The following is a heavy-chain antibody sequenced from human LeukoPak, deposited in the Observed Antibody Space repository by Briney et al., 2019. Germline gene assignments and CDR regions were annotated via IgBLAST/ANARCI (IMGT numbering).Heavy chain of an antibody. CDR2: ISNDGSST. CDR3: ARVFNSFSFDL. Sequence: GGSLRLSCAASGYTFSSYWRHWVRQGPGKGLVWVSRISNDGSSTSYADSVKGRFTISRDNANNTVYLQMKSLRAEDTPVYHCARVFNSFSFDLWGRGTLVTVSS. CDR1: GYTFSSYW. V-gene: IGHV3-74*01. J-gene: IGHJ2*01. D-gene: IGHD2-21*01.